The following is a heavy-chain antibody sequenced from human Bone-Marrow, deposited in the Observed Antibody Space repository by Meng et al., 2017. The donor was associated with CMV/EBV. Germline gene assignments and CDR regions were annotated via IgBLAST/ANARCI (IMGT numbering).Heavy chain of an antibody. CDR2: ISYDGSNK. CDR3: ARDRAWQQLVPKWFDP. V-gene: IGHV3-30-3*01. D-gene: IGHD6-13*01. J-gene: IGHJ5*02. Sequence: GESLKISCAASGFTFSSYAMHWVRQAPGKGLGWVAVISYDGSNKYYADSVKGRFTISRDNSKNTLYLQMNSLRAEDTAVYYCARDRAWQQLVPKWFDPWGQGTLVTVSS. CDR1: GFTFSSYA.